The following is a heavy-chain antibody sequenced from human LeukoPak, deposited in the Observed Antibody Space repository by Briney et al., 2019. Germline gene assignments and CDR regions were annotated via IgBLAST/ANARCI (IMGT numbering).Heavy chain of an antibody. J-gene: IGHJ3*02. CDR1: GFTFSSYS. CDR3: ARDSFRKLLWFRELLDLHSSQAVDI. CDR2: ISSSSSYI. Sequence: PGGSLRLSCAASGFTFSSYSMNWVRQAPGKGLEWVSSISSSSSYIYYADSVKGRFTISRDNAKNSLYLQMNSLRAEDTAVYYCARDSFRKLLWFRELLDLHSSQAVDIWGQGTMVTVSS. D-gene: IGHD3-10*01. V-gene: IGHV3-21*01.